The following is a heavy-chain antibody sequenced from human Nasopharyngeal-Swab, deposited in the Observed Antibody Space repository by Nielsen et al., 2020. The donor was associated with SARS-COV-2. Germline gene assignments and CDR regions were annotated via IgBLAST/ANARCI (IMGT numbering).Heavy chain of an antibody. CDR2: ITPIFGTA. Sequence: WVRQAPGQGLEWMGGITPIFGTANYAQKFQGRVTITADESTSTAYMELSSLRSEDTAVYYCVTSSSKTINYYYYMDVWGKGTTVTVSS. D-gene: IGHD6-13*01. V-gene: IGHV1-69*01. J-gene: IGHJ6*03. CDR3: VTSSSKTINYYYYMDV.